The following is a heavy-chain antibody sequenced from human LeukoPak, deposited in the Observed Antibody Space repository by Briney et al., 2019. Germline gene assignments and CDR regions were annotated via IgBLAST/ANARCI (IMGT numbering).Heavy chain of an antibody. CDR1: GLTFSDYY. CDR3: ARTVGDTPYDY. V-gene: IGHV3-11*04. J-gene: IGHJ4*02. CDR2: ISSSGSTI. Sequence: GGSLRLSCAASGLTFSDYYMSWIRQAPGKGLEWVSYISSSGSTIYYADSVKGRFTISRDNAKNSLYVQMNSLRAEDTAVYFCARTVGDTPYDYWGQGTLVTVSS. D-gene: IGHD1-26*01.